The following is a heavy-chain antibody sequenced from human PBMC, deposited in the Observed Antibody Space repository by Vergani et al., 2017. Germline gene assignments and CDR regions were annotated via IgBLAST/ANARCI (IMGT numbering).Heavy chain of an antibody. CDR3: ARRASGSSDY. CDR1: GYTFSNYY. Sequence: QVQLVQSGAEVKKPGASVKISCKASGYTFSNYYIHWFRQAPGQGFEWMGIINPSGGATTYENRFQGRLTMTRDTTTNTVYMDLSVLRCEDTAMYYWARRASGSSDYWGQGTTVTVSS. CDR2: INPSGGAT. D-gene: IGHD1-26*01. J-gene: IGHJ4*03. V-gene: IGHV1-46*01.